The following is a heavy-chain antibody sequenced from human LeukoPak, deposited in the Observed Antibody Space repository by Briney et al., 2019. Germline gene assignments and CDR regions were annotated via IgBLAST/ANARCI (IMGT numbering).Heavy chain of an antibody. CDR1: GYTLTELS. J-gene: IGHJ3*02. V-gene: IGHV1-24*01. Sequence: ASVKVSCKVSGYTLTELSMHWVRQAPGKGLEWMGGFDPEDGKTIYAQKFQGRVTMTEDTSTDTAYMELSSLRSKDTAVYYCARDRWYSRNWNDAVDIWGQGTMVTVSS. CDR3: ARDRWYSRNWNDAVDI. D-gene: IGHD6-13*01. CDR2: FDPEDGKT.